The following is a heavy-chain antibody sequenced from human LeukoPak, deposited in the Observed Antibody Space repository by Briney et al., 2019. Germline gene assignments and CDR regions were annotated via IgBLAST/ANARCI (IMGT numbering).Heavy chain of an antibody. CDR2: IYYSGST. V-gene: IGHV4-59*01. CDR1: GGSISSYY. D-gene: IGHD3-16*02. J-gene: IGHJ2*01. Sequence: SETLSLTCTVSGGSISSYYWSWIRQPPGKGLEWIGYIYYSGSTNYNPSLKSRVTISVDTSKNQFSLRLSSVTAADTAVYFCAREEHYRRYFALWGRGTLVTVSS. CDR3: AREEHYRRYFAL.